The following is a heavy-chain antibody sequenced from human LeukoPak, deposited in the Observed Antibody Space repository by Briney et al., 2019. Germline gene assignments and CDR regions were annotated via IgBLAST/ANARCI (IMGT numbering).Heavy chain of an antibody. CDR3: ARSNLRRWVFDY. V-gene: IGHV1-2*02. J-gene: IGHJ4*02. D-gene: IGHD5-24*01. CDR2: INPNSGGT. Sequence: ASVKVSCKTSGYTFTGYYMHWVRQAPGQGLERMGWINPNSGGTNYAQKFQGRVTMTRDTSISTAYMELSRLRSDDTAVYYCARSNLRRWVFDYWGQGTLVTVSS. CDR1: GYTFTGYY.